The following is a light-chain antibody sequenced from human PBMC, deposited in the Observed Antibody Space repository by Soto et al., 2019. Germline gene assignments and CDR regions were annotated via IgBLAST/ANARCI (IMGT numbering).Light chain of an antibody. Sequence: DIQMTQSPSSLSASVGDRVTITCRASQGISNYIAWYQQKPGKVPKLLIYGASTLQSGVPSRFSGSGSGTDFTLTISSLQPEDVATYSCQNYNSAFPTFDQGTKVEIK. CDR1: QGISNY. V-gene: IGKV1-27*01. J-gene: IGKJ1*01. CDR2: GAS. CDR3: QNYNSAFPT.